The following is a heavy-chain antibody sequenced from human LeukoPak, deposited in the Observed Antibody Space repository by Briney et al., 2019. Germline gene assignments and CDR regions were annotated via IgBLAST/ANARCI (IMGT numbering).Heavy chain of an antibody. CDR2: ISGDSNYI. CDR3: ALLPPDALDI. D-gene: IGHD3-22*01. CDR1: GFTFSSYS. V-gene: IGHV3-21*01. J-gene: IGHJ3*02. Sequence: PGGSLRLSCAASGFTFSSYSMNWVRQAPGKGLEWVSSISGDSNYIYYADSVRGRFTISRDNAKNTLYLQMNSLRDEDTALYYCALLPPDALDIWGQGTVVTVSS.